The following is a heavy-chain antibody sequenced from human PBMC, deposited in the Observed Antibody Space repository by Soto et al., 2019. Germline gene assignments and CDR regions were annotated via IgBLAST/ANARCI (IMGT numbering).Heavy chain of an antibody. V-gene: IGHV4-31*03. CDR2: IYYSGST. D-gene: IGHD4-17*01. CDR3: ARTVTTFFRVLYFDY. J-gene: IGHJ4*02. Sequence: PSETLSLTCTVSGGSISSGGYYWSWIRQHPGKGLEWIGYIYYSGSTYYNPSLKSRVTISVDTSKNQFSLKLSSVTAADTAVYYCARTVTTFFRVLYFDYWGQGTLVTVSS. CDR1: GGSISSGGYY.